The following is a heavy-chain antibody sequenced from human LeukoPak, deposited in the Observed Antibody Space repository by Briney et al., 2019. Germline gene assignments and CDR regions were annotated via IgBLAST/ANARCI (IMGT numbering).Heavy chain of an antibody. D-gene: IGHD6-25*01. CDR2: IIPIFGTA. Sequence: GASVKVSCKASGGTFSSYAISWVRQAPGQGLEWMGGIIPIFGTANYAQKFQGRVTITADESTSTAYMELSSLRSEDTAVYYCARPGSAAATDEHAFDIWGQGTMVTVSS. V-gene: IGHV1-69*13. CDR3: ARPGSAAATDEHAFDI. J-gene: IGHJ3*02. CDR1: GGTFSSYA.